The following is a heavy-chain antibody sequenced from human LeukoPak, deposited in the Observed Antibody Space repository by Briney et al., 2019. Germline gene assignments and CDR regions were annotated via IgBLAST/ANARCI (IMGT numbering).Heavy chain of an antibody. D-gene: IGHD3-22*01. CDR1: GGSISSSSYY. CDR2: IYYSGST. CDR3: ARHYYDSSGYYYYYYYMDV. Sequence: SETLSLTRTVSGGSISSSSYYWGWIRQPPGKGLEWIGSIYYSGSTYYNPSLKSRVTISVDTSKNQFSLKLSSVTAADTAVYYCARHYYDSSGYYYYYYYMDVWGKGTTVTVSS. V-gene: IGHV4-39*01. J-gene: IGHJ6*03.